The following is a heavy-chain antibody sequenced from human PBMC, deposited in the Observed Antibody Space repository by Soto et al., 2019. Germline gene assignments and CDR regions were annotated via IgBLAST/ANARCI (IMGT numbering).Heavy chain of an antibody. V-gene: IGHV4-31*03. CDR2: IYYSGST. CDR1: GGSVSSGGYY. CDR3: ARVGGGITVVRDLDYGMDV. Sequence: SETLSLTCTVSGGSVSSGGYYWSWIRQHPGKGLEWIGYIYYSGSTYYNPSLKSRVTISVDTSKNQFSLKLSSVTAADTAVYYCARVGGGITVVRDLDYGMDVWGQGTTVTVSS. D-gene: IGHD3-10*01. J-gene: IGHJ6*02.